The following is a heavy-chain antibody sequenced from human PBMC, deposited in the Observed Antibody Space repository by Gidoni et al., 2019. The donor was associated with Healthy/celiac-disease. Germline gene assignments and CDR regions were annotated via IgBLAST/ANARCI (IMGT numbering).Heavy chain of an antibody. Sequence: EVQLVESGGGLVQPGGSLRLSCSASGFTFSSYAMHWVRQAPGKGLEYVSAISSNGGSTYYADSVKGRFTISRDNSKNTLYLQMSSLRAEDTAVYYCVKGGSFFLEWPEAFDIWGQGTMVTVSS. J-gene: IGHJ3*02. V-gene: IGHV3-64D*09. D-gene: IGHD3-3*01. CDR1: GFTFSSYA. CDR3: VKGGSFFLEWPEAFDI. CDR2: ISSNGGST.